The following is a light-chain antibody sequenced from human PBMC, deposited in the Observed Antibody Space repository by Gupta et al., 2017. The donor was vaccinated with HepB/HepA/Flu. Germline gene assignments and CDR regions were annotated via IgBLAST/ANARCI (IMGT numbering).Light chain of an antibody. CDR2: AAS. CDR3: QQVDNLPFT. V-gene: IGKV1-9*01. Sequence: IPLTQSPSFLSASVGDRVTITCRASQAISSYLAWYQQRPGKAPNLLIYAASTLQRGVPSRFSGSGPGTEFTLTISSLQPEDSATYYCQQVDNLPFTFGPGTKVDIK. CDR1: QAISSY. J-gene: IGKJ3*01.